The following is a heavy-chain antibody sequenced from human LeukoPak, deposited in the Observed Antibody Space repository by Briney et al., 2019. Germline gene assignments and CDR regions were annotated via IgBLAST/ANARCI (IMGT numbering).Heavy chain of an antibody. CDR3: ARLVSPSYYSGSWYYFDY. CDR1: GGSISSYY. J-gene: IGHJ4*02. V-gene: IGHV4-4*09. D-gene: IGHD6-13*01. Sequence: SETLSLTCTVSGGSISSYYWSWIRQPPGKGLEWIGYIYTSGSTNYNPSLKSRVTISVDTSKNQFSLKLSSVTAADTAVYYCARLVSPSYYSGSWYYFDYWGQGTLVTVSS. CDR2: IYTSGST.